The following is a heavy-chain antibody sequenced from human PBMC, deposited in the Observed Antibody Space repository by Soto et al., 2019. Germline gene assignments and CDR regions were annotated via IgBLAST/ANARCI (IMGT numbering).Heavy chain of an antibody. D-gene: IGHD2-8*01. CDR1: GGTFSSYA. V-gene: IGHV1-69*13. CDR2: IIPIFGTA. CDR3: ARPPPDGYCTNGVCPYYYGMDV. J-gene: IGHJ6*02. Sequence: SVKVSCKASGGTFSSYAISLVRQAPGQGLEWMGGIIPIFGTANYAQKFQGRVTITADESTSTAYMELSSLRSEDTAVYYCARPPPDGYCTNGVCPYYYGMDVWGQGTLVTVSS.